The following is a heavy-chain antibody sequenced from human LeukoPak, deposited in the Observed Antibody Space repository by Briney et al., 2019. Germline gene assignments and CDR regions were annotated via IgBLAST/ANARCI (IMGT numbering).Heavy chain of an antibody. J-gene: IGHJ4*02. CDR2: IRNKADTYTT. V-gene: IGHV3-72*01. D-gene: IGHD3-3*01. Sequence: PGGSLRLYCAASGFTFSDHYMDWVRQAPGKGREWVGRIRNKADTYTTEYAASVKGRFTISRDDSKNSLYLQMNSLKTEDTAVYYCAREVWSGYYTLYYFDYWGQGTLVTVSS. CDR1: GFTFSDHY. CDR3: AREVWSGYYTLYYFDY.